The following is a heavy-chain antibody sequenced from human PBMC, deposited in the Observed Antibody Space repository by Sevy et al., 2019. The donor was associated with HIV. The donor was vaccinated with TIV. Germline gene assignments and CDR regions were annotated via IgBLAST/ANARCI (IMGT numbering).Heavy chain of an antibody. Sequence: GGSLRRSCAASGFTFDDYAMHWVRQAPGKGLEWVSGISWNSGSIGYAESVKGRFTISRDNAKNSLYLQMNSLRAEDMDLYYCAKIIGDTYYDSSGSWAQGDAFDIWGQGTMVTVSS. J-gene: IGHJ3*02. CDR3: AKIIGDTYYDSSGSWAQGDAFDI. CDR2: ISWNSGSI. CDR1: GFTFDDYA. D-gene: IGHD3-22*01. V-gene: IGHV3-9*03.